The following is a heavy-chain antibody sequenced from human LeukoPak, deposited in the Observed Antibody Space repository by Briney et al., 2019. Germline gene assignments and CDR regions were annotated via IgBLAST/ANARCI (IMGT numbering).Heavy chain of an antibody. J-gene: IGHJ5*02. D-gene: IGHD2-2*01. CDR2: IYYSGST. Sequence: PSQTLSLTCTVSGCSISSGDYYWSWIRQPPGKGLEWIGYIYYSGSTYYNPSLKSRVTISVDTSKNQFSLKLSSVTAADTAVYYCAREECSSTSCYDLRWFDPWGQGTLVTVYS. CDR1: GCSISSGDYY. CDR3: AREECSSTSCYDLRWFDP. V-gene: IGHV4-30-4*08.